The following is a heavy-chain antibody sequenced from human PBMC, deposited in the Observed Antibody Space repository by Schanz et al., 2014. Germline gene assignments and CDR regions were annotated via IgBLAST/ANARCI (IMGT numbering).Heavy chain of an antibody. D-gene: IGHD5-12*01. V-gene: IGHV3-23*04. CDR1: GFTFSTYA. CDR2: VYMSAAST. J-gene: IGHJ3*01. CDR3: ARDEGRDGYNLAFDV. Sequence: EVQLVESGGGFVQPGGSLRLSCAASGFTFSTYAMNWVRQAPGKGLEWVSTVYMSAASTRYADSVKGRFIISRDSSKNTLFLQMNSLRPEDTALYFCARDEGRDGYNLAFDVWGQGALVTVSS.